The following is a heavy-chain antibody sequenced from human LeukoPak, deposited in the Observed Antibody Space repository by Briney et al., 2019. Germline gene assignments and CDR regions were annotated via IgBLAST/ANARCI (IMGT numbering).Heavy chain of an antibody. J-gene: IGHJ4*02. CDR3: ADLEGWRGY. D-gene: IGHD3-3*01. CDR1: GFTFGSYA. V-gene: IGHV3-64D*06. CDR2: ISALRNNGGST. Sequence: PGGSLRLSCSASGFTFGSYAMHWVRHAPGKGLEYVSSISALRNNGGSTYYADSVKGRFTVSRDNSRNTLYLQMSSLRAEDTAVYYCADLEGWRGYWGQGTLVTVSS.